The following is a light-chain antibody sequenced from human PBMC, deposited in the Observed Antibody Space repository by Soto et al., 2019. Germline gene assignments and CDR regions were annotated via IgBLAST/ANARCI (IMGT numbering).Light chain of an antibody. CDR3: AAWDDSLNGLV. J-gene: IGLJ1*01. Sequence: QSLLSQPPSASATPGQRVVISCSGSSSNIGSNTVNWYQHLPGAAPKLLIYSNNQRPSGVPDRFSGSKSGTSASLAISGLQSEDEADYYCAAWDDSLNGLVFGTGTKLTVL. CDR2: SNN. V-gene: IGLV1-44*01. CDR1: SSNIGSNT.